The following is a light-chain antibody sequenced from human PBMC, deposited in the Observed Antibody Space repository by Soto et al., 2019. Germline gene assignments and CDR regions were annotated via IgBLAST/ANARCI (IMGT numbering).Light chain of an antibody. Sequence: EIVLTQSPGTLSLSPGETATLSCRASQTISNTYLAWYQQKPGQAPRLLLYGASTRATGNPGRFSGSGSGTDFTLTVNRLEPEDFAVYYCQQYGSSPRTFGQGTKVEI. CDR2: GAS. CDR1: QTISNTY. J-gene: IGKJ1*01. V-gene: IGKV3-20*01. CDR3: QQYGSSPRT.